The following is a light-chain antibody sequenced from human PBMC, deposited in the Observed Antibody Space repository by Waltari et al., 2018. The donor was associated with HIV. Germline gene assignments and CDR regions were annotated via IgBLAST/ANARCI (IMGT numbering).Light chain of an antibody. J-gene: IGLJ2*01. CDR2: EVY. Sequence: QSALPQPPSVSGFPGQSITISCTGTKSDVGGSNRVSWYPQPPGPAPQLLIYEVYNRPSGVPNRFSGTKSGNTASLNIFGLQAEDEADYHCSSFTGSSIIFGGGTKLTVL. V-gene: IGLV2-18*02. CDR3: SSFTGSSII. CDR1: KSDVGGSNR.